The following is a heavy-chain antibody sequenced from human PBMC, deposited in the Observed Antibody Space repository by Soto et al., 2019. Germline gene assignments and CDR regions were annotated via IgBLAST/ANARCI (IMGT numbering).Heavy chain of an antibody. CDR2: IYYSGST. D-gene: IGHD6-19*01. J-gene: IGHJ6*02. V-gene: IGHV4-59*08. CDR3: ARLAYSSGWYSYGMDV. CDR1: GDSVTSDY. Sequence: TLSLTCTVSGDSVTSDYWSWIRQPPGKGLEWIGYIYYSGSTNYNPSLKSRVTISVDTSKNQFSLKLSSVTAADTAVYYCARLAYSSGWYSYGMDVWGQGTTVTVSS.